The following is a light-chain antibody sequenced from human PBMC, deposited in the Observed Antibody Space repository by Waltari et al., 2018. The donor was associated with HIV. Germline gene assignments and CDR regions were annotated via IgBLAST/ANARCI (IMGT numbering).Light chain of an antibody. CDR2: WAS. V-gene: IGKV4-1*01. Sequence: DIVMTQSPDSLAVSLGERATINCKSSQSVLHSSNNKNYLAWYQQKPGQPPNLLIDWASTRESGVPDRVSGSGSGTDFTLTISSLQAEDVAVYYCQQYYNSPLTFGQGTKVEIK. CDR1: QSVLHSSNNKNY. CDR3: QQYYNSPLT. J-gene: IGKJ1*01.